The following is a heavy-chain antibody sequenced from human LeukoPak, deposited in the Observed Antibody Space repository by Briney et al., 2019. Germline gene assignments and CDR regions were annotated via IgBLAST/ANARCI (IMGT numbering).Heavy chain of an antibody. J-gene: IGHJ3*02. CDR3: TRDRSALDI. Sequence: PSETLSLTCTVSGGSISSSSYYWGWIRQPPGQGLEWIGSIYYSGSTYYNPSLKSRVTISVDTSKNQFSLKLSSVTAADTAVYYCTRDRSALDIWGQGTLVTVSS. CDR2: IYYSGST. CDR1: GGSISSSSYY. V-gene: IGHV4-39*07.